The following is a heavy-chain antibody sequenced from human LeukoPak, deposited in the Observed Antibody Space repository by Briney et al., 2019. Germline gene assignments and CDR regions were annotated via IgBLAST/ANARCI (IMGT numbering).Heavy chain of an antibody. CDR1: GGSISSYY. CDR2: IYYSGST. V-gene: IGHV4-59*01. J-gene: IGHJ2*01. D-gene: IGHD6-13*01. CDR3: ARVYYSRSYDYWYFDL. Sequence: SETLSLTCSVSGGSISSYYWSWIRQPPGKGLEWIGYIYYSGSTNYNPSLKSRVIISVDTSRNQFSLKLSSVTAADTAFYYCARVYYSRSYDYWYFDLWGRGTLVTVSS.